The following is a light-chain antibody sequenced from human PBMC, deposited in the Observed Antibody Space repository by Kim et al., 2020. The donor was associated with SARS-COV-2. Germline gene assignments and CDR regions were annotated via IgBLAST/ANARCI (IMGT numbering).Light chain of an antibody. V-gene: IGKV1-39*01. CDR1: QSVTTH. CDR3: QQSYNTPLT. Sequence: DIQMTQSPSSLSASVGDRVTITCRASQSVTTHLNWYQQKPGKAPKLLIHTASSLQSGVPSRFSGSGFGTEFTLTISTLQPEDFATYYCQQSYNTPLTFGGGTKVDIK. J-gene: IGKJ4*01. CDR2: TAS.